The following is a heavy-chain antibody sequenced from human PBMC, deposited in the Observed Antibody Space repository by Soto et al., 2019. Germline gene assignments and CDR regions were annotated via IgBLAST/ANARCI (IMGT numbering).Heavy chain of an antibody. CDR2: ISSSSSYI. V-gene: IGHV3-21*01. CDR1: GFTFSSYS. D-gene: IGHD4-17*01. CDR3: ARESDYGDDLDY. J-gene: IGHJ4*02. Sequence: EVQLVESGGDLVKPGGSLRLSCAASGFTFSSYSMNWVRQAQVNGLEWVSSISSSSSYIYYADSVKARFTISRDNAKNSLYLQMNSLRAEDTAVYYCARESDYGDDLDYWGQGTLVTVSS.